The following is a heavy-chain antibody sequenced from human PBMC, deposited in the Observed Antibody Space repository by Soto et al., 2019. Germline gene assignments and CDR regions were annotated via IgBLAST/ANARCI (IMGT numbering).Heavy chain of an antibody. CDR3: VTSGGFDH. V-gene: IGHV3-74*01. CDR1: GFTFSNYW. CDR2: INSDGSTR. Sequence: EVQLMESGGGLVQPGGSLRLSCVASGFTFSNYWMHWVRQAPGKGVVWVSRINSDGSTRSYAESVKGRFTISRDNVKNTLYLQMNSLRAEATAVYYCVTSGGFDHWGQGTLVTFSS. J-gene: IGHJ5*02. D-gene: IGHD3-16*01.